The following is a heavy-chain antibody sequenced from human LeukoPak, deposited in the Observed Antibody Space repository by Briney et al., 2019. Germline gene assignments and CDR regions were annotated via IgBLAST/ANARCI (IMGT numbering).Heavy chain of an antibody. J-gene: IGHJ4*02. D-gene: IGHD3-10*01. CDR1: GYTFTSYG. Sequence: ASVKVSCKASGYTFTSYGISWVRQAPGQGLEWMGWISAYNGNTNYAQKPQGRATMTTDTSTSTAYMELRSLRSDDTAVYYCARDGYYYGSGSYYNVGYWGQETLVTVSS. V-gene: IGHV1-18*01. CDR2: ISAYNGNT. CDR3: ARDGYYYGSGSYYNVGY.